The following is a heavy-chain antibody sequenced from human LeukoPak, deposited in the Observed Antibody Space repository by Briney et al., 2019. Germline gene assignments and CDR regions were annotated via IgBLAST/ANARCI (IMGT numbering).Heavy chain of an antibody. D-gene: IGHD1-7*01. V-gene: IGHV3-66*01. J-gene: IGHJ4*02. CDR3: ARDRITGTSDY. Sequence: GRSLRLSCAASGFTVSSNYMSWVRQAPGKGLEWVSVIYSGGSTYYADSVKGRFTISRDNSKNTLYLQMNSLRAEDTAVYYCARDRITGTSDYWGQGTLVTVSS. CDR1: GFTVSSNY. CDR2: IYSGGST.